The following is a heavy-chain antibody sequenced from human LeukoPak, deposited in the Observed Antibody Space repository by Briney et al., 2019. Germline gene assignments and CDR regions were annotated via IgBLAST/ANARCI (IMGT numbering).Heavy chain of an antibody. D-gene: IGHD5-12*01. CDR1: GFTFSSYG. CDR3: AKDRGGYSGYDPDY. J-gene: IGHJ4*02. CDR2: ISYDGSNK. V-gene: IGHV3-30*18. Sequence: PGGSLRLSCAASGFTFSSYGMHWVRQAPGKGLEWVAVISYDGSNKYYADSVKGRFTISRDNSKNTLYLQMNSLRAEDTAVYYCAKDRGGYSGYDPDYWGQGTLVTVSS.